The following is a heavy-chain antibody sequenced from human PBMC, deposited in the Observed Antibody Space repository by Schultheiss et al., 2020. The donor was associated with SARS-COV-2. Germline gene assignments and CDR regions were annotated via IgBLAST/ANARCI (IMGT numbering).Heavy chain of an antibody. V-gene: IGHV4-34*01. CDR3: ARDQRYCSGGSCYVRGRHVIDV. CDR1: GGSFSGYY. Sequence: SETLSLTCAVYGGSFSGYYWSWIRQPPGKGLEWIGEINHSGSTNYNPSLKSRVTISVDTSKNQFSLKLSSVTAADTAVYYCARDQRYCSGGSCYVRGRHVIDVWGQGTTVTVSS. J-gene: IGHJ6*02. CDR2: INHSGST. D-gene: IGHD2-15*01.